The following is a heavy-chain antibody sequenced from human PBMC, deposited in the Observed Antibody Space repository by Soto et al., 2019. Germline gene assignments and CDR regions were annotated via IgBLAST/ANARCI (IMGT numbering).Heavy chain of an antibody. J-gene: IGHJ6*02. Sequence: QVQLVESGGGVVQPGRSLRLSCVASGFTFSNYGMHWVRQAPGKGLEWVAVILNDGSNRYHADSVKDRFTISRDNSKNTLSLQMNILRAEDTAVYYCSMDDEYWGNGMDLWGQGTKVIVS. D-gene: IGHD3-16*01. V-gene: IGHV3-33*01. CDR3: SMDDEYWGNGMDL. CDR1: GFTFSNYG. CDR2: ILNDGSNR.